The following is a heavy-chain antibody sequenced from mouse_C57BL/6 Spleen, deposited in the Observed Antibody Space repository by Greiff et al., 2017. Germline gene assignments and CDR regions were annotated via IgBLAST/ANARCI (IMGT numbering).Heavy chain of an antibody. D-gene: IGHD2-3*01. V-gene: IGHV1-18*01. J-gene: IGHJ4*01. CDR1: GYTFTDYN. CDR3: ASSPYDGYYGGYAMVY. CDR2: INPNNGGT. Sequence: EVQLQQSGPELVKPGASVKIPCKASGYTFTDYNMDWVKQSPGKSLEWIGDINPNNGGTIYNQKFKGKATLTVDKSSSPAYMELRSLTSEDTAVYYCASSPYDGYYGGYAMVYWGQGTSVTVSS.